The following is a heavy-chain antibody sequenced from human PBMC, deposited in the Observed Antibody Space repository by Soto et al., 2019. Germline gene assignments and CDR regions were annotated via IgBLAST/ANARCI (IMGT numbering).Heavy chain of an antibody. CDR3: ARDSIGGYCSGGSCRKDAFDI. Sequence: QVQLQESGPGLVKPSETLSLTCTVSGGSISSYYWSWIRQPPGKGLEWIGYIYYSGSTNYNPSLKSRFTISVDPSKHQFSLKLSSVTAADTAVYYCARDSIGGYCSGGSCRKDAFDIWGQGTMVTVSS. CDR2: IYYSGST. CDR1: GGSISSYY. J-gene: IGHJ3*02. D-gene: IGHD2-15*01. V-gene: IGHV4-59*01.